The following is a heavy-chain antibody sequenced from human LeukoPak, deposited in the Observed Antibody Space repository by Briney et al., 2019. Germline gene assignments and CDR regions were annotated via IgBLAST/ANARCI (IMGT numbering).Heavy chain of an antibody. CDR3: ARGRRNVLRFLGASLNWFDP. J-gene: IGHJ5*02. Sequence: PSENLSLTYAVYGGSFSGYYWSWIRQPPGKGQEWIGEINHSGSTNYSPSLKSRVTISVDTSKNQFSLKLSSVTAADTAVYYCARGRRNVLRFLGASLNWFDPWGQGTLVTVSS. CDR1: GGSFSGYY. CDR2: INHSGST. V-gene: IGHV4-34*01. D-gene: IGHD3-3*01.